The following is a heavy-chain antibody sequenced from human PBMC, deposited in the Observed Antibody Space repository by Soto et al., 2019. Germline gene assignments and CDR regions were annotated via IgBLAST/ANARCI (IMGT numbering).Heavy chain of an antibody. Sequence: SETLSLTCTVSGGSVSSGSYYWSWIRQPPGKGLACIGYIYYSGSTNYNPSLKSRVTISVDTSKNQFSLKLTSVTAADTAVYYCARGYDSRAAAPLDYWGQGILVTVSS. CDR2: IYYSGST. CDR3: ARGYDSRAAAPLDY. D-gene: IGHD3-22*01. V-gene: IGHV4-61*01. CDR1: GGSVSSGSYY. J-gene: IGHJ4*02.